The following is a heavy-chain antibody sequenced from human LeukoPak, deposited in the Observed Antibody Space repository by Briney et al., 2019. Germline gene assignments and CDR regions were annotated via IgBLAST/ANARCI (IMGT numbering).Heavy chain of an antibody. CDR2: INPNSGGT. CDR3: ARAGTGAAAAGPGTSFDI. V-gene: IGHV1-2*02. CDR1: GYTFTGYY. Sequence: VASVKVSCKASGYTFTGYYMHWVRQAPGQGLEWMGWINPNSGGTNYAQKFQGRVTMTRDTSISTAYMELSRLRSDDTAVYYCARAGTGAAAAGPGTSFDIWGQGTMVTVSS. D-gene: IGHD6-13*01. J-gene: IGHJ3*02.